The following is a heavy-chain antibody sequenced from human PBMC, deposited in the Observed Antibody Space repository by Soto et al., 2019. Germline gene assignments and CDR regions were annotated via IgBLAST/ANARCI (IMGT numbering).Heavy chain of an antibody. V-gene: IGHV4-38-2*02. D-gene: IGHD5-12*01. CDR1: GYSISSGYY. CDR3: EREWTQDYYYYGMDV. J-gene: IGHJ6*02. Sequence: SETLSLTCAVSGYSISSGYYWGWIRQPPGKGLEWIGSIYHSGSAYSNPSLKSRVAISVDTSKNQISLNLTSVTAADTAVYYCEREWTQDYYYYGMDVWGQGTTVTVSS. CDR2: IYHSGSA.